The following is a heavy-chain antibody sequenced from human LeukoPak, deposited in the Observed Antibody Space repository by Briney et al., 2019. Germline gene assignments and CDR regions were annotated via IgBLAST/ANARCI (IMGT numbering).Heavy chain of an antibody. CDR3: ARGRGLGELAVASFDS. J-gene: IGHJ4*02. D-gene: IGHD1-7*01. CDR2: ISSSSSYI. V-gene: IGHV3-21*01. CDR1: GFTFSSYS. Sequence: GGSPRLSCAASGFTFSSYSMNWVRQAPGKGLEWVSSISSSSSYIYYADSVKGRFTISRDNAKNSLYLQMNSLRAEDTAVYYCARGRGLGELAVASFDSWGQGTLVTVSS.